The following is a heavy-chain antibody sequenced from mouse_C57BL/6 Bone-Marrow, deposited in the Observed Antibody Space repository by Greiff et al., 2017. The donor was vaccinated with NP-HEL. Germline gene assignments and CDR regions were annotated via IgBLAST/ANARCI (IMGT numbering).Heavy chain of an antibody. J-gene: IGHJ4*01. CDR2: IRSKSNNYAT. CDR1: GFSFNTYA. CDR3: VRHKRLRAMDY. Sequence: EVKLVESGGGLVQPKGSLKLSCAASGFSFNTYAMNWVRQAPGKGLEWVARIRSKSNNYATYYADSVKDRLTISRDDSESMLYLHMNNLTTEDTAMYYCVRHKRLRAMDYWGQGTSVTVSS. D-gene: IGHD6-5*01. V-gene: IGHV10-1*01.